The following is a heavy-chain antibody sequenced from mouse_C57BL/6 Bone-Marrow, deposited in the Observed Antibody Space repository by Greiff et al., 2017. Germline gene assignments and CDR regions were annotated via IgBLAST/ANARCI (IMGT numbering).Heavy chain of an antibody. D-gene: IGHD1-1*01. CDR3: ARRGIDYYFDY. CDR2: ISSGGSYT. CDR1: GFTFSSYG. V-gene: IGHV5-6*02. Sequence: EVKVVESGGDLVKPGGSLKLSCAASGFTFSSYGMSWVRQTPDKRLEWVATISSGGSYTYYPDSVKGRFTISRDNAKNTLYLQMSSLKSEDTAMYYCARRGIDYYFDYWGQGTTLTVSS. J-gene: IGHJ2*01.